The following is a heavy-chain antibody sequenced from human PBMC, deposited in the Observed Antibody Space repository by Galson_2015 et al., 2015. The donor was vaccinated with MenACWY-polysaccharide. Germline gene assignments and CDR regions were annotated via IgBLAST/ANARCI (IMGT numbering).Heavy chain of an antibody. J-gene: IGHJ6*03. V-gene: IGHV1-18*01. CDR2: ISAYNGNT. CDR1: GYTFTSYG. CDR3: ARDLSVFCSSTSCYTTYYYYMVV. D-gene: IGHD2-2*02. Sequence: SVKVSCKASGYTFTSYGISWVRQAPGQGLERMGWISAYNGNTNYAQKIQGRVTMTTDTSTSTAYMELRSLRSDDTAVYYRARDLSVFCSSTSCYTTYYYYMVVWGKGTTVTVSS.